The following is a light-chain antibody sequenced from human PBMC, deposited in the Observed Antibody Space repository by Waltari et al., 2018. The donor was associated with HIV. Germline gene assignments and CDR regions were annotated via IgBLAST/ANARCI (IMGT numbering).Light chain of an antibody. Sequence: QSALTQPASVSGSPGPSVTIPCTGTNSDVGGYNYVSWYQHHPGKAPKLMIFEVSHRPSGVSNRFSGSKSGNTASLTISGLQAEDEADYYCSSYTSSTTWVFGGGTRVTVL. V-gene: IGLV2-14*01. CDR1: NSDVGGYNY. CDR3: SSYTSSTTWV. J-gene: IGLJ3*02. CDR2: EVS.